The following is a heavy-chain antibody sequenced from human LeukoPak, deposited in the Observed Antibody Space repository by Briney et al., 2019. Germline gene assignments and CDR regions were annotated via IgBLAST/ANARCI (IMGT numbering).Heavy chain of an antibody. CDR1: GYTFTSYY. J-gene: IGHJ6*02. D-gene: IGHD2-2*01. CDR2: INPSGGST. Sequence: ASVKVSCKASGYTFTSYYMHWVRQAPGQGLEWMGIINPSGGSTSYAQKFQGRVTMTRDTSTSTVYMELSSLRSEDTAVYYCERGPGYCSSTSCSGGMDVWGQGTTVTVSS. CDR3: ERGPGYCSSTSCSGGMDV. V-gene: IGHV1-46*01.